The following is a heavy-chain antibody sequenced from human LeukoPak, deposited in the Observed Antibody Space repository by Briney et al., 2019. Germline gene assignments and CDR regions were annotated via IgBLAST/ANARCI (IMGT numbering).Heavy chain of an antibody. Sequence: GGSLRLSCAASGFTFSSYDMHWVRQAPGQGLEWVAFIKYDGNIKYYADSVKGRFTISRDNSKNTVNLQMNSLRAEDTAVYYCAKSSFDYWGQGTLVTVSS. CDR1: GFTFSSYD. CDR2: IKYDGNIK. V-gene: IGHV3-30*02. J-gene: IGHJ4*02. CDR3: AKSSFDY.